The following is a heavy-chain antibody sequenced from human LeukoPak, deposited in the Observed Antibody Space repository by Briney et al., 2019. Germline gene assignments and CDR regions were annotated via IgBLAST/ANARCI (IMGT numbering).Heavy chain of an antibody. CDR3: AKLESGNTGDY. V-gene: IGHV3-33*06. Sequence: PGGSLRLSCATSGFPFNYYGMHWVRQAPGKGLEWVAVAYGDGNSKYYVDSVKGRFTISKDISENTLHLQMNSLRAEDTAVYYCAKLESGNTGDYWGQGTLVTVSS. CDR1: GFPFNYYG. CDR2: AYGDGNSK. J-gene: IGHJ4*02. D-gene: IGHD1/OR15-1a*01.